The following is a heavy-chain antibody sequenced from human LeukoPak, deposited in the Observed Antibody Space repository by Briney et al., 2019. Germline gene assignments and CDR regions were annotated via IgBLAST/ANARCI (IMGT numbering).Heavy chain of an antibody. J-gene: IGHJ3*02. CDR3: ARLKEAYYAFDI. V-gene: IGHV1-69*13. D-gene: IGHD1-26*01. CDR2: IIPIFGTA. Sequence: ASVKVSCKASGGTFSSYAISWVRQAPGQGLEWMGGIIPIFGTANYAQKFQGRVTITADESTSTAYMELSSLRSEDTAVYYCARLKEAYYAFDIWGQGTMVTVSS. CDR1: GGTFSSYA.